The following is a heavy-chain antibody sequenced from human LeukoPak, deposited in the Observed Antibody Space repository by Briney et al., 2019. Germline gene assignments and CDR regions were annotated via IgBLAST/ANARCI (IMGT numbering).Heavy chain of an antibody. CDR1: GGSISSHY. D-gene: IGHD1-1*01. V-gene: IGHV4-59*11. Sequence: SETLSLTCTVSGGSISSHYWSWIRQPPGKGLEWIGYMYYSGITNYNPSLKSRVTISVDTSKNQFSLRLSSVTAADTAVYYCARAYWSLHAFDIWGQGTMVTVSS. CDR2: MYYSGIT. CDR3: ARAYWSLHAFDI. J-gene: IGHJ3*02.